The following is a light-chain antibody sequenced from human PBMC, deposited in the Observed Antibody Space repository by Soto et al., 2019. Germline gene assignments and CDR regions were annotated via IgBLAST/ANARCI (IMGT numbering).Light chain of an antibody. CDR1: QSISSW. CDR3: QQYNSYSRT. J-gene: IGKJ1*01. V-gene: IGKV1-5*01. Sequence: DIQMTQSPSTLSATAGDRVTITRRASQSISSWLAWYQHKPGKAPKLLIYDASNLDSGVPSRFSGSGSGTEFSLTISNLQPDDFATYYCQQYNSYSRTFGQGTKVDIK. CDR2: DAS.